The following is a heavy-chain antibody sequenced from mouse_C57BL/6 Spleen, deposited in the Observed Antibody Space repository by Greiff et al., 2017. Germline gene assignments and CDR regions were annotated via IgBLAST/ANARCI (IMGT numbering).Heavy chain of an antibody. CDR2: IRSKSNNYAT. CDR1: GFSFTTYA. D-gene: IGHD1-1*01. Sequence: EVKLVESGGGLVQPKGSLTLSCAASGFSFTTYAMNWVRQAPGKGLEWVARIRSKSNNYATYYADSLKDRFTISRDDSESMLYLQMNNFKTEDTAVYYCVRPLFNGGYFDVWGTGTPVTVSS. CDR3: VRPLFNGGYFDV. V-gene: IGHV10-1*01. J-gene: IGHJ1*03.